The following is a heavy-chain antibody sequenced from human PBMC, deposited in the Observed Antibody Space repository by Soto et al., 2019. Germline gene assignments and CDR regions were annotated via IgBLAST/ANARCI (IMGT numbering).Heavy chain of an antibody. D-gene: IGHD5-18*01. V-gene: IGHV1-2*02. CDR2: INPNSGGT. CDR3: ARTDTAMATPYYGMDV. CDR1: GYSLTTYY. Sequence: XPVKLSCSAAGYSLTTYYRHWVRRAPGEGLEWMGWINPNSGGTNYAQKFQGRVTMTRDTSISTAYMELSRLRSDDTAIYYCARTDTAMATPYYGMDVWGQGTTVTVSS. J-gene: IGHJ6*02.